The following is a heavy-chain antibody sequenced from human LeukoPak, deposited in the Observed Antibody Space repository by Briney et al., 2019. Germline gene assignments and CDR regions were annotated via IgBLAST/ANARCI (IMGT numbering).Heavy chain of an antibody. V-gene: IGHV3-66*01. J-gene: IGHJ6*02. CDR3: ARDVGVRAWFGELVFYGMDV. D-gene: IGHD3-10*01. CDR2: IYGGGST. Sequence: PGGSLRLSCAASGFTVSSNYMSWVRQAPGKGLEWVSVIYGGGSTYYADSVKGRFTISRDNSKNTLYLQMNSLRAEDTAVYYCARDVGVRAWFGELVFYGMDVWGQGTTVTVSS. CDR1: GFTVSSNY.